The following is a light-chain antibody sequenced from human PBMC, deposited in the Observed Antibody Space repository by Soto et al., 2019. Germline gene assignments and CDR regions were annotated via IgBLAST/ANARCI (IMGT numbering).Light chain of an antibody. V-gene: IGLV1-44*01. CDR3: AAWDDSLNGVV. CDR2: SNN. Sequence: QAVVTQLPSASGTPGQRVTISCSGSSSNIGSNTVNWYRQLPGTAPKLLIYSNNQRPSGVPDRFSGSKSGTSASLAISGLQSEDEADYYCAAWDDSLNGVVFGGGTKLTVL. CDR1: SSNIGSNT. J-gene: IGLJ2*01.